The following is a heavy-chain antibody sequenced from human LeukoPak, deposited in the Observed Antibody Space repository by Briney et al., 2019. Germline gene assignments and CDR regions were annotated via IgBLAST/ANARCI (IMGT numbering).Heavy chain of an antibody. Sequence: SETLSLTCTVSGGSISSYYWSCIRQPPGKGLEGIAYIYYSGSTNYNPSLKSRITISVDTSKNQFSMKLRSVTAAATAVYYCARTTEAHSWQTRYYSYYMDVWGKGTTVTVSS. CDR1: GGSISSYY. V-gene: IGHV4-59*01. D-gene: IGHD6-13*01. CDR3: ARTTEAHSWQTRYYSYYMDV. CDR2: IYYSGST. J-gene: IGHJ6*03.